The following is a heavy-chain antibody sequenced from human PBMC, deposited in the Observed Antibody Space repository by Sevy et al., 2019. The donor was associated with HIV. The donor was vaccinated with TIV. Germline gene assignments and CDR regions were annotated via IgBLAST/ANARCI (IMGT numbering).Heavy chain of an antibody. V-gene: IGHV3-30-3*01. J-gene: IGHJ4*02. Sequence: GGSLRLSCAASGFTFSSYAMHWVRQAPGKGLEWVAVISYDGSNKYYADSVKGRFTISRDNSKNTLYLQMNSLRAEDTAVYYCARETGGDYSGGHFDYWGQGTLVTVSS. D-gene: IGHD4-17*01. CDR1: GFTFSSYA. CDR3: ARETGGDYSGGHFDY. CDR2: ISYDGSNK.